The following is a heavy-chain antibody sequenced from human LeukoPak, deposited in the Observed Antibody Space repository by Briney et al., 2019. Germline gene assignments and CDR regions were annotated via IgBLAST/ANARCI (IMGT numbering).Heavy chain of an antibody. Sequence: SVKVSCKASGGTFSSYAISWVRQAPGQGLEWMGRIIPILGIANYAQKFQGRVTITADKSTSTAYMELSSLRSEGTAVYYCATGIAVAADPDYWGQGTLVTVSS. V-gene: IGHV1-69*04. CDR2: IIPILGIA. D-gene: IGHD6-19*01. CDR3: ATGIAVAADPDY. J-gene: IGHJ4*02. CDR1: GGTFSSYA.